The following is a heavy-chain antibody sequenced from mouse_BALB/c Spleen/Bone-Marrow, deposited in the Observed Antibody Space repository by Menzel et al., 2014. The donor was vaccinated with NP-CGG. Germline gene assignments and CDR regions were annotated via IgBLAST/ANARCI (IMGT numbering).Heavy chain of an antibody. J-gene: IGHJ3*01. CDR2: INPNNGGT. D-gene: IGHD2-4*01. CDR3: ARSCDYDYEGTWFAY. Sequence: VQLQQSGPELVEPGASVKMSCKASGYTFTDYYMKWVKQSHGKRLEWIGDINPNNGGTSYNQTFKGKATLTVDKSSSTAYMQLYSLTSEDSAVYYCARSCDYDYEGTWFAYWGQGTLVTVSA. V-gene: IGHV1-26*01. CDR1: GYTFTDYY.